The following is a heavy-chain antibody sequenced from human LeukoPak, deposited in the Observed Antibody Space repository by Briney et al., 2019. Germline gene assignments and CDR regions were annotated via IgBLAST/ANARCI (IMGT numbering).Heavy chain of an antibody. CDR2: MNPNSGNT. V-gene: IGHV1-8*01. J-gene: IGHJ3*02. Sequence: GASVKVSCKASGYTFTTYDINWVRQATGQGLEWMGWMNPNSGNTGYAQKFQGRVTMTRDTSISTAYLELSNLRSEDTALYYCARDNSPLPPGYSPPGIWGQGTMVTVSS. CDR3: ARDNSPLPPGYSPPGI. CDR1: GYTFTTYD. D-gene: IGHD6-13*01.